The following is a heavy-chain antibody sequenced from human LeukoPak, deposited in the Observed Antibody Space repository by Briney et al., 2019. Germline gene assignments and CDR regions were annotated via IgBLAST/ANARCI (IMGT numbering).Heavy chain of an antibody. J-gene: IGHJ5*02. V-gene: IGHV1-8*02. CDR2: MNPNSGNT. CDR3: ARGASRSYWFDP. CDR1: GGTFSNYA. D-gene: IGHD3-16*02. Sequence: ASVKVSCKASGGTFSNYAINWVRQATGQGLEWMGWMNPNSGNTGYAQKFQGRVTMTRNTSISTAYMELSSLRSEDTAVYYCARGASRSYWFDPWGQGTLVTVSS.